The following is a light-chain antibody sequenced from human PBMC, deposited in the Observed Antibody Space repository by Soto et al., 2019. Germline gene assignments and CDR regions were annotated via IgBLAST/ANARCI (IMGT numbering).Light chain of an antibody. Sequence: DSQMTPSPSSLSASVGTIVTITCRASQGIRNDLGWYQHNAGKAPKRLIYAASSLHSGVTSRFSRSGAGTELTPTVSSLQRDDLAPYYWLQHNSYTFTLGPGTLGAIK. CDR1: QGIRND. V-gene: IGKV1-17*01. CDR3: LQHNSYTFT. CDR2: AAS. J-gene: IGKJ3*01.